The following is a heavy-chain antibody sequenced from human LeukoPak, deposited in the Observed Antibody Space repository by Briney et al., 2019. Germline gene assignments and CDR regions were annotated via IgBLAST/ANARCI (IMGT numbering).Heavy chain of an antibody. CDR3: ARGEVIAAAGWFDP. D-gene: IGHD6-13*01. J-gene: IGHJ5*02. CDR2: IIPIFGTA. CDR1: GGTFSSYA. V-gene: IGHV1-69*06. Sequence: GASVEVSCKASGGTFSSYAISWVRQAPGQGLEWMGGIIPIFGTANYAQKFQGRVTITADKSTSTAYMELSSLRSEDTAVYYCARGEVIAAAGWFDPWGQGTLVTVSS.